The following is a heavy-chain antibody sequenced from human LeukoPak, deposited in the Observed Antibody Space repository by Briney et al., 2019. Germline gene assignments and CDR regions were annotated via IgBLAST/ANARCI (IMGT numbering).Heavy chain of an antibody. J-gene: IGHJ3*02. CDR3: ARAPTFDI. CDR1: GYTFTGYC. V-gene: IGHV1-2*02. Sequence: ASVTVSCKASGYTFTGYCMHWVRQAPGQGLEWMGWINPNSGDTNSAQNFQGRVTMTRDTSISTAYMELTRLRSDDTAVYYCARAPTFDIWGQGTMVTVSS. CDR2: INPNSGDT.